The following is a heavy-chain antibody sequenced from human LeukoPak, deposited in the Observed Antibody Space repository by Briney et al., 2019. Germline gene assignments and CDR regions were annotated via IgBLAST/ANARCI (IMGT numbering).Heavy chain of an antibody. J-gene: IGHJ4*02. V-gene: IGHV3-21*01. CDR3: ARVVKSTWNKYYFDY. CDR2: ISSSSSYI. Sequence: GGSLRLSCAASGFTFSSYSMNWVRQAPGKGLEWVSSISSSSSYIYYADSVKGRFTISRDNAKNSLYLQMNSLRAEDTAVYYCARVVKSTWNKYYFDYWGQGTLVTVSS. D-gene: IGHD1-1*01. CDR1: GFTFSSYS.